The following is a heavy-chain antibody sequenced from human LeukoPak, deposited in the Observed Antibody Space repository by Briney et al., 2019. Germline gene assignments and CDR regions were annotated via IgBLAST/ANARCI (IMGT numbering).Heavy chain of an antibody. D-gene: IGHD2-21*02. CDR2: FDPEDGET. CDR3: ATAFVVVTADYYFDY. J-gene: IGHJ4*02. V-gene: IGHV1-24*01. Sequence: ASVKVSCKVSGYTLTELSMHWVRQAPGKGLEWMGGFDPEDGETIYAQKFQGRVTMTEDTSTNTAYMELSRLRSEDTAVYYCATAFVVVTADYYFDYWGQGTLVTVSS. CDR1: GYTLTELS.